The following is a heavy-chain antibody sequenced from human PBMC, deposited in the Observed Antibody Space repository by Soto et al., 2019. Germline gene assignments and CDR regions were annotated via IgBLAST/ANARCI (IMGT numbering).Heavy chain of an antibody. D-gene: IGHD6-13*01. Sequence: QVQLVQSGAEVKKPGSSVKVSCKASGGTFSSYTISWVRQAPGQGLEWMGRIIPILGIANYAQKFQGRVTITADKSTSTAYMALSSLRSEDTAVYYCAYSSSWYYYYGMDVWGQGTTVTVSS. V-gene: IGHV1-69*02. CDR2: IIPILGIA. CDR3: AYSSSWYYYYGMDV. J-gene: IGHJ6*02. CDR1: GGTFSSYT.